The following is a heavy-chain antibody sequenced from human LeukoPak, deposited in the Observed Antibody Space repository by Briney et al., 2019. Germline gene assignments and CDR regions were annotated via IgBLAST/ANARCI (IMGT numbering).Heavy chain of an antibody. CDR1: GFTFSSYS. J-gene: IGHJ5*02. V-gene: IGHV3-21*01. CDR2: ISSSSSYI. Sequence: GGSLRLSCAASGFTFSSYSMNWVRQAPGKGLEWVSSISSSSSYIYYADSVKGRFTISRDNAKNSLYLQMNSLRAEGTAVYYCARAVSSSWTNWFDPWGQGTLVTVSS. CDR3: ARAVSSSWTNWFDP. D-gene: IGHD6-13*01.